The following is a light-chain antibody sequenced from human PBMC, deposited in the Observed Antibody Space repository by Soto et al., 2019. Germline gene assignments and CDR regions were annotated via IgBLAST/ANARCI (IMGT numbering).Light chain of an antibody. CDR3: QQYGRSPLT. V-gene: IGKV3-20*01. J-gene: IGKJ4*01. CDR1: QSVRNNY. CDR2: DTS. Sequence: EIVLTQSPDTLSLSPGERATLSCRASQSVRNNYLAWYQQKPGQAPRFLIYDTSSRATGIPERFRGSGSGTDFTLTISRLEPEDFAVYYCQQYGRSPLTFGGGTKVEIK.